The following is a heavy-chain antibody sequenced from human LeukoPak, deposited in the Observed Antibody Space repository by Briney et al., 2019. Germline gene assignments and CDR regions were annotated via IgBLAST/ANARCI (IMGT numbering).Heavy chain of an antibody. J-gene: IGHJ3*02. V-gene: IGHV4-39*01. CDR3: ARHRGIVGAHDAFDI. D-gene: IGHD1-26*01. Sequence: SSETLSLTCTVSGGSISSSSYYWGWIRQPPGKGLEWIGSIYYSGSTYYNPSLKSRVTISVDTSKNQFSLKLSSVTAADTAVYYCARHRGIVGAHDAFDIWGQGTMVTVSS. CDR2: IYYSGST. CDR1: GGSISSSSYY.